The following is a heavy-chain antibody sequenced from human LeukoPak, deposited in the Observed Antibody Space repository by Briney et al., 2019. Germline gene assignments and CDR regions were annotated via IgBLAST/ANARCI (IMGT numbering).Heavy chain of an antibody. CDR1: GGTFSSYA. V-gene: IGHV1-69*05. D-gene: IGHD3-22*01. CDR2: IIPIFGTA. J-gene: IGHJ4*02. Sequence: SVKVSCKASGGTFSSYAISWVRQAPGQGLEWMGRIIPIFGTANYAQKFQGRVTITTDESTSTAYMELSSLRSEDTAVYYCARDSYYDSSGYYPYYLDYWGQGTLVTVSS. CDR3: ARDSYYDSSGYYPYYLDY.